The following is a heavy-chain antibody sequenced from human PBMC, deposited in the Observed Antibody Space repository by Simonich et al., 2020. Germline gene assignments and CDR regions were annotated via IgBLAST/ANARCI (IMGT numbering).Heavy chain of an antibody. CDR1: GFTFSSYA. J-gene: IGHJ3*02. D-gene: IGHD3-22*01. CDR3: AKDLGERITMIVVVIDAFDI. CDR2: FSGSGGST. Sequence: GGGLVQPGGSLRLSCAASGFTFSSYAMSWFRQAPGKGLEGVSAFSGSGGSTYYADTVKGRFTISRDNSKNTLYLQMNSLRAEDTAVYYCAKDLGERITMIVVVIDAFDIWGQGTMVTVSS. V-gene: IGHV3-23*01.